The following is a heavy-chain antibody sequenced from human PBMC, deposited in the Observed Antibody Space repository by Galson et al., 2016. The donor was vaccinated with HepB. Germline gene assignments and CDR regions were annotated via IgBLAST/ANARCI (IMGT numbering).Heavy chain of an antibody. CDR2: IYYRGST. CDR3: ARVAPNRGRGWSPVRYFDY. V-gene: IGHV4-59*01. CDR1: GGSINSYY. Sequence: SETLSLTCTVSGGSINSYYWTWIRQTPGKGLEWIGYIYYRGSTNYNPSLNSRITISVDTSKNQFSLNLNSVTAADTAVYYCARVAPNRGRGWSPVRYFDYWGQGALVTVSS. J-gene: IGHJ4*02. D-gene: IGHD7-27*01.